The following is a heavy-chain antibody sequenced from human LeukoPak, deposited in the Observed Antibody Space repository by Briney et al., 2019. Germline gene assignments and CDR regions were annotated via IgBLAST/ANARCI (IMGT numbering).Heavy chain of an antibody. CDR3: ARERRVTMVRGVFDYYYYYMDV. J-gene: IGHJ6*03. V-gene: IGHV1-2*02. CDR1: GYTFTSYG. Sequence: GASVKVSCKASGYTFTSYGISWVRQAPGQGLEWMGWINPNSGGTNYAQKFQGRVTMTRDTSISTAYMELSRLRSDDTAVYYCARERRVTMVRGVFDYYYYYMDVWGKGTTVTISS. CDR2: INPNSGGT. D-gene: IGHD3-10*01.